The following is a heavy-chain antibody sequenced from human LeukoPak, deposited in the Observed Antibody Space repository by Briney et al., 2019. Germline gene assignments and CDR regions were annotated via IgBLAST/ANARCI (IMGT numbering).Heavy chain of an antibody. D-gene: IGHD5-12*01. CDR3: AGAGGYSGY. CDR1: GFTVSTNH. CDR2: IYGGGSK. Sequence: GGSLRLSCAVSGFTVSTNHITWVRQAPGKGLECVSVIYGGGSKYYADSVKGRFTISRDNSKNTVYLQMNSLRAEDTAVYYCAGAGGYSGYGSQGTLVTVSS. J-gene: IGHJ4*02. V-gene: IGHV3-66*01.